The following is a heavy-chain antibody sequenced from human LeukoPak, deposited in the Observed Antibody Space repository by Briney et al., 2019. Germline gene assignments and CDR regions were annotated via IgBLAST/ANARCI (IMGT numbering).Heavy chain of an antibody. J-gene: IGHJ4*02. V-gene: IGHV4-59*01. D-gene: IGHD3-3*01. CDR2: IYYSGST. Sequence: PSETLSLTCTVSGGSISGYDWSWIRQPPGKGLEWIGYIYYSGSTNYNPSLKSRVTISVDTSKNQFSLKLSSVTAADTAVYYCARAPITIFGVVIIPYFDYWGQGTLVTVSS. CDR1: GGSISGYD. CDR3: ARAPITIFGVVIIPYFDY.